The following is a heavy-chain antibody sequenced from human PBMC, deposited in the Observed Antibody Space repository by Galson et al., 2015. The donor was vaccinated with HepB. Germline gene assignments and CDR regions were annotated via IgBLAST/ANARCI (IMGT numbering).Heavy chain of an antibody. D-gene: IGHD3-3*01. CDR3: ATAGLYYDFWSGANHRRDAFDI. CDR1: GYTLTELS. Sequence: SVKVSCKVSGYTLTELSMHWVRQAPGKGLEWMGGFDPEDGETIYAQKFQGRVTMTEDTSTDTAYMELSSLRSEDTAVYYCATAGLYYDFWSGANHRRDAFDIWGQGTMVTVSS. J-gene: IGHJ3*02. V-gene: IGHV1-24*01. CDR2: FDPEDGET.